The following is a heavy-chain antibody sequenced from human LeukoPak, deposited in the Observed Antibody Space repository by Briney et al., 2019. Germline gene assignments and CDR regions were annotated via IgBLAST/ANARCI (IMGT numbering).Heavy chain of an antibody. Sequence: GGSLRLSCAASGFTFSSYAMTWVRQAPGKGLEWVSVIGSGGDTYYADSVKGRFTISRDISKNTLYLQMNSLRAEDTAVYYCAEYYASRSRSFDFWGQGTLVTVSS. J-gene: IGHJ4*02. V-gene: IGHV3-23*01. CDR3: AEYYASRSRSFDF. CDR1: GFTFSSYA. D-gene: IGHD3-10*01. CDR2: IGSGGDT.